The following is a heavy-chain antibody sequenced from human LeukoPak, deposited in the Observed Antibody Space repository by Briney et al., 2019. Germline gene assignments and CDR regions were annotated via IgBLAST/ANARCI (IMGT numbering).Heavy chain of an antibody. CDR1: GDSISSYY. Sequence: SETLYLTCTVSGDSISSYYWSWIRQPPGKGLEWIGYIYYSGSTNYNPSLKSRVTISVDTSKNQFSLKLSSVTAADTAVYYCARRQRYCIGVSCYSAYGMDVWGQGTTVTVSS. D-gene: IGHD2-15*01. CDR2: IYYSGST. CDR3: ARRQRYCIGVSCYSAYGMDV. V-gene: IGHV4-59*08. J-gene: IGHJ6*02.